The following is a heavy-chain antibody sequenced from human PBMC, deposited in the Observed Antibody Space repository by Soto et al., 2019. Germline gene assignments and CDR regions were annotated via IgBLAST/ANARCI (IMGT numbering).Heavy chain of an antibody. D-gene: IGHD6-19*01. Sequence: ASVKVSCKASGYTFTGYYMHWVRQAPGQGLEWMGRINPNSGSANYAQKFQGRVTITTDTSISTAYMELSSLRSEDTAVYYCARDLGYSRGDAFDIWGQGTMVTVSS. CDR3: ARDLGYSRGDAFDI. CDR1: GYTFTGYY. CDR2: INPNSGSA. V-gene: IGHV1-2*02. J-gene: IGHJ3*02.